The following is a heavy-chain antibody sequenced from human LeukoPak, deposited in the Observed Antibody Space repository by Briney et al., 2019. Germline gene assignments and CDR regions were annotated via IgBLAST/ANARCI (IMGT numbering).Heavy chain of an antibody. CDR3: AKGSNFWGVYFDY. CDR2: ISGSGGST. D-gene: IGHD3-16*01. Sequence: GVSLRLSCAASGFTFSSYAMSWVRQAPGKRLEWVSAISGSGGSTYYADSVKGRFTISRDNSKNTLYLQMNSLRAEDTAVYYCAKGSNFWGVYFDYWGQGTLVTVSS. CDR1: GFTFSSYA. V-gene: IGHV3-23*01. J-gene: IGHJ4*02.